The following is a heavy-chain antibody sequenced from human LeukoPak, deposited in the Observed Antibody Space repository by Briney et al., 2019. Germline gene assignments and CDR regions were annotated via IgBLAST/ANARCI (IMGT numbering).Heavy chain of an antibody. V-gene: IGHV3-74*01. Sequence: GGSLRLSCAASGLTFSNHWMPWVRQAPGKGLVWVSRIDGDGSGTSYADSVKGRFTISRDNAKNTSYLQMDSLRAEDSAVYYCATVFDYWGQGTLVTVSS. J-gene: IGHJ4*02. D-gene: IGHD4-17*01. CDR2: IDGDGSGT. CDR3: ATVFDY. CDR1: GLTFSNHW.